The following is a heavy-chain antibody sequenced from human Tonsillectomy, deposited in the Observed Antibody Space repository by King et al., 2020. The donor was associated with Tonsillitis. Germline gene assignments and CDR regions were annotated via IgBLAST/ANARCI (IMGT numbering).Heavy chain of an antibody. CDR3: ARSHYSASYNWLDP. CDR2: INPKSGDT. D-gene: IGHD6-6*01. CDR1: GYPFTAHY. V-gene: IGHV1-2*02. Sequence: VQLVESGAEVKKPGASVKVSCKASGYPFTAHYMHWVRQAPGQGLEWMGWINPKSGDTKSTPRSQGRVTMTSDSSVPAGYIEVTSLTSDDTAVYYGARSHYSASYNWLDPWGQGTQVTVSS. J-gene: IGHJ5*02.